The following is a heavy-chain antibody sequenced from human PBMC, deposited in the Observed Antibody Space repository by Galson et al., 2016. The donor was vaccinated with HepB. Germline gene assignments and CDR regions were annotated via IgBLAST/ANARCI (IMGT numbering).Heavy chain of an antibody. D-gene: IGHD6-13*01. CDR1: GDIFSAYW. Sequence: SLRLSCAVSGDIFSAYWMHWVRQAPGKGLVWLSRISGDGSFTTYVDSVKGRFTISRDNAKNTLYLQISSLRDDDTAVYSCGSRWHDFDVWGQGTMVTVSS. CDR2: ISGDGSFT. J-gene: IGHJ3*01. CDR3: GSRWHDFDV. V-gene: IGHV3-74*01.